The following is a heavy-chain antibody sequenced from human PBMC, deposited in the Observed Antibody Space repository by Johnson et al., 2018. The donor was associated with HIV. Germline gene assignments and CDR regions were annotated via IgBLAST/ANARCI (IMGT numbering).Heavy chain of an antibody. CDR1: GFTFSSYW. CDR2: IRYDGSNK. Sequence: QVQLVESGGGLVQPGGSLRLSCAASGFTFSSYWMSWVRQAPGKGLEWVAFIRYDGSNKYYADSVKGRFTISRDNSKNTLYLQMNSLSTEDTAVYYCAREIIAARPSAFDIWGQGTMVTVSS. CDR3: AREIIAARPSAFDI. D-gene: IGHD6-6*01. V-gene: IGHV3-30*02. J-gene: IGHJ3*02.